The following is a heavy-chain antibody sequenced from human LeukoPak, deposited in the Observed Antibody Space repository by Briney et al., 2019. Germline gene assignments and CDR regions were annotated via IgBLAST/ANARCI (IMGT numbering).Heavy chain of an antibody. D-gene: IGHD3-10*01. J-gene: IGHJ4*02. V-gene: IGHV3-11*01. CDR3: ARRGSGSYYYAPVDY. CDR1: GFTFSDYY. Sequence: GGSLRLSCAASGFTFSDYYMSWIRQAPGKGLEWVSYIRSSGSPIYYADSVKGRFTISRDNAKNSLYLQMNSLGAEDTAVYYCARRGSGSYYYAPVDYWGQGTLVTVSS. CDR2: IRSSGSPI.